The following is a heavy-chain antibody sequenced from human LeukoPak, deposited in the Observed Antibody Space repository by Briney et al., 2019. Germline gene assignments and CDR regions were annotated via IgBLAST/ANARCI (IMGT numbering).Heavy chain of an antibody. Sequence: ASVKVSCKASGGTFSSYAISWVRQAPGQGLEWMGWINPNSGGTNYAQKFQGRVTMTRDTSISTAYMELSRLRSDDTAVYYCARGLEQWPPFMDVWGKGTTVTVSS. D-gene: IGHD6-19*01. CDR1: GGTFSSYA. J-gene: IGHJ6*03. V-gene: IGHV1-2*02. CDR2: INPNSGGT. CDR3: ARGLEQWPPFMDV.